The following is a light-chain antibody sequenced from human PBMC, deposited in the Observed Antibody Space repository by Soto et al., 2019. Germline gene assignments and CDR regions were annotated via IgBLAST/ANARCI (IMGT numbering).Light chain of an antibody. CDR2: AVS. V-gene: IGLV2-14*01. CDR3: CSYTSLSTVV. CDR1: SSDVGGYNH. J-gene: IGLJ2*01. Sequence: QSVLTQPASVSGSPGQSITISCTVTSSDVGGYNHVSWYQHSPGKAPKLILFAVSDRPSGVYHRFSGSKSGNTASLTISGLQAEDEADYYCCSYTSLSTVVFGGGTKLTVL.